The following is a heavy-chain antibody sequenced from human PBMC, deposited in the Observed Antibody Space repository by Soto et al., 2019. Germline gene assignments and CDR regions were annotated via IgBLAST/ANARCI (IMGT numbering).Heavy chain of an antibody. CDR2: IYYSGST. Sequence: SDTLSLTCTVSCGSISSYYWSWIRQPPGKGLEWIGYIYYSGSTNYNPSLKSRVTISVDTSKNQFSLKLSSVTAADTAVYYCARSLSSGWDYYYYYYGMDVWGQGTTVTVSS. CDR3: ARSLSSGWDYYYYYYGMDV. J-gene: IGHJ6*02. D-gene: IGHD6-19*01. V-gene: IGHV4-59*01. CDR1: CGSISSYY.